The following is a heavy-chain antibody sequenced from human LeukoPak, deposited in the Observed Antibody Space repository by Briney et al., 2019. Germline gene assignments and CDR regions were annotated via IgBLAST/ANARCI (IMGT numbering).Heavy chain of an antibody. J-gene: IGHJ3*02. CDR3: ASLYGSLGAFDI. V-gene: IGHV1-69*04. CDR1: GGTFSSYA. Sequence: SVKVSCKASGGTFSSYAISWVRQAPGQGLEWMGRIIPILGIANYAQKFQGRVTITADKSTSTAYMELSSLRSEDTAVYYCASLYGSLGAFDIWGQGTMVTVSS. CDR2: IIPILGIA. D-gene: IGHD2/OR15-2a*01.